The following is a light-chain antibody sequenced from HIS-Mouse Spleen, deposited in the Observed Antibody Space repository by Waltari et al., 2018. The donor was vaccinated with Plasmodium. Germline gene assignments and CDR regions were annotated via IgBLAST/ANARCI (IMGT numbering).Light chain of an antibody. Sequence: EIVMTQSPATLSVSPGERATLSCRASQSVSSNLAWYQQKPGQAPRLRIYGASTRATVIQARFSGSGSGTEFTLTISSLKSEDFAVYYCQQYNNWSFTFGPGTKVDIK. CDR2: GAS. V-gene: IGKV3-15*01. J-gene: IGKJ3*01. CDR1: QSVSSN. CDR3: QQYNNWSFT.